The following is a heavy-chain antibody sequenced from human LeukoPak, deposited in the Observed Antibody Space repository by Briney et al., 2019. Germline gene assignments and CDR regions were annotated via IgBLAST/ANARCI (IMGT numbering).Heavy chain of an antibody. V-gene: IGHV1-46*01. CDR3: ARDSRGSGSYYHVVASYFDY. J-gene: IGHJ4*02. Sequence: ASVKVSCKASGYTFTSYYMHWVRQAPGQGLEWMGIINPSGGSTSYAQKFQGRVTMTRDTSTSTVYMELSSLRSEDTAVYYCARDSRGSGSYYHVVASYFDYWGQGTLVTVSS. D-gene: IGHD3-10*01. CDR2: INPSGGST. CDR1: GYTFTSYY.